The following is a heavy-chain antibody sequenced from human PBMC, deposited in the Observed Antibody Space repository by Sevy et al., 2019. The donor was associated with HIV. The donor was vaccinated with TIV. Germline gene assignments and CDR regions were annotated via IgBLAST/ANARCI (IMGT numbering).Heavy chain of an antibody. D-gene: IGHD3-22*01. CDR3: ATSPGYYDSAPFDY. Sequence: GGYLRLSCAVSGFTFNNAWMNWVRQAPGTGLQWVGLIKSKIDGETTDYAAPVKGRFTISRDESTNTLYLQMNSLKIEDTAQSYCATSPGYYDSAPFDYWGPGTLVTVSS. V-gene: IGHV3-15*01. CDR2: IKSKIDGETT. CDR1: GFTFNNAW. J-gene: IGHJ4*02.